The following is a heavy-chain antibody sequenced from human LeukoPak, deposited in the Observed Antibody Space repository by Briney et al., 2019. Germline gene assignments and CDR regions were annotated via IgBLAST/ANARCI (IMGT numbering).Heavy chain of an antibody. J-gene: IGHJ4*02. V-gene: IGHV3-23*01. CDR2: ISGSGSST. CDR1: GFTFSSYG. D-gene: IGHD2-15*01. CDR3: AKDPASTYCSGGSCYFDY. Sequence: GGTLRLSCAASGFTFSSYGMSWVRQAPGKGLEWVSAISGSGSSTYYAASVKGRFTISRDNSKNTLYLQMNSLRAEDTAVYYCAKDPASTYCSGGSCYFDYWGQGTLVTVSS.